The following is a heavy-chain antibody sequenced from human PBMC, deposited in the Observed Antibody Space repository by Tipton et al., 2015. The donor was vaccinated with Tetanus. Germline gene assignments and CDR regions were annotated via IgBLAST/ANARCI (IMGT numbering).Heavy chain of an antibody. V-gene: IGHV4-30-4*01. CDR3: ARVGYYYYYVDV. Sequence: TLSLTCTVSVGSISSGDYYWSWDRQSPGEGLEWIGHIYKSGNTYYKPSLKSRVAISIDASKNQFSLKLNSMTAADTAVYYCARVGYYYYYVDVWGKGSTVTVSS. J-gene: IGHJ6*03. CDR1: VGSISSGDYY. D-gene: IGHD3-22*01. CDR2: IYKSGNT.